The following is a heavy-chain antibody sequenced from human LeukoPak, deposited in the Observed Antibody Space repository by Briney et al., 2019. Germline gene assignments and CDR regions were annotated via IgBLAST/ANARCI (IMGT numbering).Heavy chain of an antibody. V-gene: IGHV3-48*01. CDR3: AGPAVTDAFDI. J-gene: IGHJ3*02. CDR2: ISSSSSTI. D-gene: IGHD4-17*01. CDR1: GFTFSSYS. Sequence: QAGGSLRLSCAASGFTFSSYSMDWVRQAPGKGLEWVSYISSSSSTIYYADSVKGRFTISRDNAKNSLYLQMNSLRAEDTAVYYCAGPAVTDAFDIWGQGTMVTVSS.